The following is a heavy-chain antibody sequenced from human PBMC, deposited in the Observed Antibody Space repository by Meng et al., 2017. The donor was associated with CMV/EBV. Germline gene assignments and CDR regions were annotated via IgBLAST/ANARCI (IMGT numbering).Heavy chain of an antibody. D-gene: IGHD3-3*01. J-gene: IGHJ3*02. CDR2: IYPGDSDT. Sequence: KVSCKGSGYSFTSYWIGWVRQMLGKGLEWMGIIYPGDSDTRYSPSFQGQVTISADKSISTAYLQWSSLKASDTAMYYCAGRAYYDFWSGLSPYDAFDIWGQGTMVTVSS. CDR3: AGRAYYDFWSGLSPYDAFDI. V-gene: IGHV5-51*01. CDR1: GYSFTSYW.